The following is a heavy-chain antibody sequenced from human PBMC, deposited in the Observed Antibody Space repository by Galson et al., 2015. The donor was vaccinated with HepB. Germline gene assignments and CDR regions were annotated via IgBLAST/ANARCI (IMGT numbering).Heavy chain of an antibody. CDR3: ARDVPPRTAAVNKRDYNYYGMDV. CDR2: VSTYNGNT. J-gene: IGHJ6*02. V-gene: IGHV1-18*04. D-gene: IGHD6-25*01. CDR1: GYTFSSYG. Sequence: SVKVSCKVSGYTFSSYGITWVRQAPGQGLDWMGWVSTYNGNTHYAQDFQGRVNMTTDASTGTAYMELRSLRSDDTAVYFCARDVPPRTAAVNKRDYNYYGMDVWGQGTTVIVSS.